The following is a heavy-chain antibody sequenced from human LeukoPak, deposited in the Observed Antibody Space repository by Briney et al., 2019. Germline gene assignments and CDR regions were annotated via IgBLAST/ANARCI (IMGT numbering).Heavy chain of an antibody. CDR2: IYRSGST. D-gene: IGHD6-6*01. J-gene: IGHJ4*02. CDR1: GGSISSGGYS. Sequence: SETLSLTCAVSGGSISSGGYSWSWIRQPPGKGLEWIGYIYRSGSTYYNPSLKSRVTISVDTSKNQFSLKLSSVTAADTAVYYCAGESSSLRTPTNPPDYWGQGTLVTVSS. V-gene: IGHV4-30-2*01. CDR3: AGESSSLRTPTNPPDY.